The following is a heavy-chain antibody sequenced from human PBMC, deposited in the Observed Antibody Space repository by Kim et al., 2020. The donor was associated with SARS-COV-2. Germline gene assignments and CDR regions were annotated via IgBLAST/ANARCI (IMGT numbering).Heavy chain of an antibody. CDR2: MNPYLGNT. CDR3: ARRAPSPDYKYF. D-gene: IGHD4-4*01. V-gene: IGHV1-8*01. CDR1: GYSFTGYD. J-gene: IGHJ2*01. Sequence: ASVKVSCKASGYSFTGYDINWVRQATGQGLEWMGWMNPYLGNTGYVQQFQGRVTLTWDTSISTAYMELSSLKSEDTAVYYCARRAPSPDYKYF.